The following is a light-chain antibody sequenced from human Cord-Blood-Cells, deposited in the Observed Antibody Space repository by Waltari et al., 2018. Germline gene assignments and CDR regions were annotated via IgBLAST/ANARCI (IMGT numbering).Light chain of an antibody. Sequence: QSALTQPASVSGSPGQSITISCTGTSSDGASYNLVPWYQQHPGKDPKLMIYEGSKRPSGVSNRFSGSKSGNTASLTISGLQAEDEADYYCCSYAGSSTLVFGGGTKLTVL. V-gene: IGLV2-23*01. CDR2: EGS. J-gene: IGLJ3*02. CDR1: SSDGASYNL. CDR3: CSYAGSSTLV.